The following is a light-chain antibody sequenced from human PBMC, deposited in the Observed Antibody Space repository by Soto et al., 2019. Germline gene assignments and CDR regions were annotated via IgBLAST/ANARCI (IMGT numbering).Light chain of an antibody. CDR3: RSYTSYTTLWV. J-gene: IGLJ3*02. V-gene: IGLV2-14*01. Sequence: QSALTQPASVSGSPGQSITISCTGTDSDIGNYNYVSWYQQHPGKAPKLMIYGVTNRPSGVSDRSSGSKSGNAASLTISGLQAEDEADYSCRSYTSYTTLWVFGGGTKLTVL. CDR1: DSDIGNYNY. CDR2: GVT.